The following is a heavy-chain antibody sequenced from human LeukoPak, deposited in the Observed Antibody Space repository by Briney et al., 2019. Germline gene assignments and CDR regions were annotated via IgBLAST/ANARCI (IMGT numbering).Heavy chain of an antibody. CDR2: INHSGST. CDR3: ARSLSYYDFYIDV. CDR1: GVSFTAYY. Sequence: PQTLSLTCAVYGVSFTAYYRSWIRQPPGNGLEWIGEINHSGSTNYNTSLTSRVTISVDTPKNHCSLKLSSVTAADTGVYYCARSLSYYDFYIDVWGKETTCTVSS. D-gene: IGHD2/OR15-2a*01. J-gene: IGHJ6*03. V-gene: IGHV4-34*01.